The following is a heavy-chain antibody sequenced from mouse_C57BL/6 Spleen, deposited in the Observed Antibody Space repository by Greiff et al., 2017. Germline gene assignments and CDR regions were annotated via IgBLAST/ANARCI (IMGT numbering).Heavy chain of an antibody. Sequence: EVQRVESGGGLVKPGGSLKLSCAASGFTFSSYAMSWVRQTPEKRLEWVATISDGGSYTYYPDNVKGRFTISRDNAKNNLYLQMSHLKSEDTAMYYCARDDFFDYWGQGTTRTVSA. CDR2: ISDGGSYT. CDR1: GFTFSSYA. V-gene: IGHV5-4*01. J-gene: IGHJ2*01. CDR3: ARDDFFDY.